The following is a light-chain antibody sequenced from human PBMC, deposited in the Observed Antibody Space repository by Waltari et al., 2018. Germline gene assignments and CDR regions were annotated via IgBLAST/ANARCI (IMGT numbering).Light chain of an antibody. CDR1: SSTIGAGYD. CDR3: QSYDSSLSAVV. CDR2: GNS. V-gene: IGLV1-40*01. J-gene: IGLJ2*01. Sequence: QSVLTQPPSVSGAPGQRVTISCTGSSSTIGAGYDVPWYQQLPGPAPKLLIYGNSNRPSGVPDRFSGSKSGTSASLAITGLQAEDEADYYCQSYDSSLSAVVFGGGTKLTVL.